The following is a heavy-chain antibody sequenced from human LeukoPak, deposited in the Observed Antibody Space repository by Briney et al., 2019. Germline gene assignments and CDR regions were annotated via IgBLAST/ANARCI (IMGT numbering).Heavy chain of an antibody. Sequence: PGGSLRLSCTGSGFIFGDYSMSWVRQAPGKGLEWVGFIRSKAYGGTTEYATSMKGRFTISRDDSRSIAYLQINSLQTEDTAVYYCTKPLFMGGCPFDSWGQGTLVTVSS. D-gene: IGHD6-19*01. CDR3: TKPLFMGGCPFDS. CDR2: IRSKAYGGTT. J-gene: IGHJ4*02. CDR1: GFIFGDYS. V-gene: IGHV3-49*04.